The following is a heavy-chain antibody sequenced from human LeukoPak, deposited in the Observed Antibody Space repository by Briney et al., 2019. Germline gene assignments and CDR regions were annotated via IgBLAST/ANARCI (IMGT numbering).Heavy chain of an antibody. D-gene: IGHD4-23*01. CDR2: IYPDDSDT. J-gene: IGHJ4*02. CDR1: GYNFTTFW. V-gene: IGHV5-51*01. CDR3: ARLTAVVTFDY. Sequence: GESLKISCKGSGYNFTTFWIAWVRQMPGKGLEWMGIIYPDDSDTRYSPSFQGQVTISADKSISTAYLQWRSLKVSDSAMYYCARLTAVVTFDYWGQGTLVTVSS.